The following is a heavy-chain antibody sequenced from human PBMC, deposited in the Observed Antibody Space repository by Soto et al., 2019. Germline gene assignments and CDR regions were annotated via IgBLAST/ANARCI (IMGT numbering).Heavy chain of an antibody. D-gene: IGHD4-17*01. Sequence: ASVKVSCKASGYTFTSYYMHWVRQAPGQGLEWMGVIEPSGGSKSYTQKFQDRITVTRDTSTSTVYMELSSLISEDTAVYYCARSTMTFYYFDFWGQGTLVTRLL. CDR1: GYTFTSYY. CDR2: IEPSGGSK. J-gene: IGHJ4*02. V-gene: IGHV1-46*01. CDR3: ARSTMTFYYFDF.